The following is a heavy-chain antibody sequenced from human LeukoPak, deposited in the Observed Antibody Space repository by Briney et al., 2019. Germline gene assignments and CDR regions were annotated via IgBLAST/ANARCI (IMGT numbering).Heavy chain of an antibody. J-gene: IGHJ4*02. Sequence: PGGSLRLSCAASGFTSSDYYMSWIRQAPGKGLEWVSYISSSGSTIYYADSVKGRFTISRDNVKNSLYLQMNSLRAEDTAVYYCXXXPRGYSYGYFDYWGQGTLVTVSS. CDR3: XXXPRGYSYGYFDY. CDR2: ISSSGSTI. CDR1: GFTSSDYY. D-gene: IGHD5-18*01. V-gene: IGHV3-11*04.